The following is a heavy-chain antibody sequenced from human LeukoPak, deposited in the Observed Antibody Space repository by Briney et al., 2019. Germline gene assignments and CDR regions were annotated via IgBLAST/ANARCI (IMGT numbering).Heavy chain of an antibody. D-gene: IGHD2-2*03. J-gene: IGHJ6*02. V-gene: IGHV1-18*03. CDR3: ARVDIVVVPAAKGPYYYYGMDV. Sequence: ASVKVSCKASGYTFTSYGISWVRQAPGQGLEWMGWISAYNGNTNYAQKLQGRVTMTTDTSTSTAYMELRSLRSDDMAVYYCARVDIVVVPAAKGPYYYYGMDVWGQGTTVTVSS. CDR1: GYTFTSYG. CDR2: ISAYNGNT.